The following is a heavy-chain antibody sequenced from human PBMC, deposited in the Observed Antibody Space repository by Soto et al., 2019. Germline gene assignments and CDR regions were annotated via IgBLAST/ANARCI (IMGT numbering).Heavy chain of an antibody. V-gene: IGHV1-46*03. Sequence: ASVKVSCKASGYTFTSHYIHSVRQAPGQGLEWMGIINPSGGSTSNAQKFQDRVTMTRDTSTSTVYMELSSLRSEDTAVYYCARASSGGGRRFVYWGQGTPVTVSS. J-gene: IGHJ4*02. D-gene: IGHD2-15*01. CDR2: INPSGGST. CDR1: GYTFTSHY. CDR3: ARASSGGGRRFVY.